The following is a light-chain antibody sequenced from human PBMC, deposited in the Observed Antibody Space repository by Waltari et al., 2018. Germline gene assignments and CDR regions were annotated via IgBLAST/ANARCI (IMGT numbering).Light chain of an antibody. CDR1: SRDGGSYNH. J-gene: IGLJ2*01. Sequence: QSALTQPPSASGPRGQSVTISCTGTSRDGGSYNHVYWYQQHPGKAPQPMIYEVTKRPSGVPDRFSGSKSGNTASLTVSGLQADDEADYYCSSYAGSNNVIFGGGTRLTVL. CDR2: EVT. CDR3: SSYAGSNNVI. V-gene: IGLV2-8*01.